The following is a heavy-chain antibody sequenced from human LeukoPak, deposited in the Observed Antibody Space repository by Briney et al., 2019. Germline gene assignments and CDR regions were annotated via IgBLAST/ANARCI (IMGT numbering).Heavy chain of an antibody. J-gene: IGHJ4*02. CDR3: ARGRRQLVPDY. Sequence: SETLSLTCNVSGDPISRYYWSWIRQPPGKGLEWIGYIYYSGSTNYNPSLKSRVTISVDTSKNQFSLKLSSVTAADTAVYYCARGRRQLVPDYWGQGTLVTVSS. V-gene: IGHV4-59*01. CDR2: IYYSGST. D-gene: IGHD6-13*01. CDR1: GDPISRYY.